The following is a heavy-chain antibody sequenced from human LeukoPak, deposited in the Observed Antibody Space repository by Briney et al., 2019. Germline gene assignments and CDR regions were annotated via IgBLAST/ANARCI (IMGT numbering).Heavy chain of an antibody. J-gene: IGHJ5*02. Sequence: VASVKVSCKASGYTFTSYDINWVRQATGQGLEWMGWMNPNSGNTSYAQKFQGRVTMTRSTAINTAYMELSSLRSEDTAVYYCARAPSGVGATRLNWFDPWGQGTLVTVSS. CDR3: ARAPSGVGATRLNWFDP. CDR2: MNPNSGNT. CDR1: GYTFTSYD. D-gene: IGHD1-26*01. V-gene: IGHV1-8*01.